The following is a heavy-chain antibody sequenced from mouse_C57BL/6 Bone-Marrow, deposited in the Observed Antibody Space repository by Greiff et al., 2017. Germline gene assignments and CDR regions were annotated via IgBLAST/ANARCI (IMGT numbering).Heavy chain of an antibody. D-gene: IGHD2-4*01. CDR2: ISNLAYSI. CDR1: GFTFSDYG. Sequence: EVQLVESGGGLVQPGGSLKLSCAASGFTFSDYGMAWVRQAPRKGPEWVAFISNLAYSIYYADTVTGRFTISRENAKNTLYLEMSSLRSEDTAMYYCARHRGDYGGFAYWGQGTLVTVSA. CDR3: ARHRGDYGGFAY. V-gene: IGHV5-15*01. J-gene: IGHJ3*01.